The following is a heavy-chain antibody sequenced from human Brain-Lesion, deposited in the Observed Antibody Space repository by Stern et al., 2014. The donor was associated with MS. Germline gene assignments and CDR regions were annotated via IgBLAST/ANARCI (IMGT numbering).Heavy chain of an antibody. CDR1: GFTFGNYW. D-gene: IGHD3-3*01. Sequence: EVQLVESGGGLVQPGGSLTISCTAAGFTFGNYWMTWVRQAPGKGLEWVANIKEDGTEKNYVDSVKGRFTISRDNARNSLNLQMNSLRVEDTALYYCARVYNTIYGIVTQRGSGMDVWGQGTTGIVSS. CDR3: ARVYNTIYGIVTQRGSGMDV. CDR2: IKEDGTEK. V-gene: IGHV3-7*01. J-gene: IGHJ6*02.